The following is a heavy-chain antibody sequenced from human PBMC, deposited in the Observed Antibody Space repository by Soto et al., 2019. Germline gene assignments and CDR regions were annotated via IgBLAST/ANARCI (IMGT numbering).Heavy chain of an antibody. CDR2: IYSGGST. Sequence: PGGSLRLSCAASGFTVSSNNMNWVRQAPGKGLEWVSVIYSGGSTYYADSVKSRFTISRDNSKNTLYLQMNSLRAEDTAVYYCARRLEGGTIFGVANNWFDPWGQGTLVTVSS. CDR1: GFTVSSNN. D-gene: IGHD3-3*01. J-gene: IGHJ5*02. CDR3: ARRLEGGTIFGVANNWFDP. V-gene: IGHV3-66*04.